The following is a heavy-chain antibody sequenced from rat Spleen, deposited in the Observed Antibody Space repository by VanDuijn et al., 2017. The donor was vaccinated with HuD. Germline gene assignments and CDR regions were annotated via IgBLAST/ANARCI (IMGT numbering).Heavy chain of an antibody. CDR2: INSAGST. J-gene: IGHJ2*01. CDR3: ARASWDDFDY. Sequence: EVQLQESGPGLVKPSQSLSLTCSVTGSSITSAYRWNWIRKFPGNKLEWMGYINSAGSTNYNPSLKSRISITRDTSKNQFFLQLNSVTTEDTATYYCARASWDDFDYWGQGVMVTVSS. D-gene: IGHD1-12*01. V-gene: IGHV3-3*01. CDR1: GSSITSAYR.